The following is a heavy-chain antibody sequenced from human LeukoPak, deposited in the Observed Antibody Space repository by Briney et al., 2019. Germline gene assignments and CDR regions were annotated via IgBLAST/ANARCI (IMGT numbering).Heavy chain of an antibody. CDR3: ARDQNRGSDV. D-gene: IGHD3-10*01. J-gene: IGHJ6*04. Sequence: GGCLRLSCAASGFTFSTYAMSWVRQAPGKGLKWVSSITSSGANTYHAVSVKGRFTISRDNSKNTLHLQMNSLRAEDTAVYYCARDQNRGSDVWGKGTTVTVSS. CDR1: GFTFSTYA. CDR2: ITSSGANT. V-gene: IGHV3-23*01.